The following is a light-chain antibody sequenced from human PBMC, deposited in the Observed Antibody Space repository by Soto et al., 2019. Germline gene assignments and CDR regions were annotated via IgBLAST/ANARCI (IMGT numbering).Light chain of an antibody. V-gene: IGLV1-51*01. CDR1: SSNIGTTF. CDR2: DND. Sequence: QSVLPQPPSVSAAPGQKVTISCSGTSSNIGTTFVSWYQHLPGTAPKLLIYDNDKRPSGIPDRFSGSKSGTSATLGITGLQTGDEADYYCAAWDASLHAVILGGGTKLTVL. J-gene: IGLJ2*01. CDR3: AAWDASLHAVI.